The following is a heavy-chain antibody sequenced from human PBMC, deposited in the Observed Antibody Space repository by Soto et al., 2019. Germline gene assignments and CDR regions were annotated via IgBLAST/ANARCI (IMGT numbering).Heavy chain of an antibody. V-gene: IGHV3-15*07. D-gene: IGHD6-19*01. CDR3: VAGAVISGGYVVDY. CDR2: IKTKNDGGTT. CDR1: HFTFTNAW. J-gene: IGHJ4*02. Sequence: EVQLVESGGGFVKPGGSLRLSCAASHFTFTNAWMHWVRQAPGKGLEWVGRIKTKNDGGTTDLAAPVKGRFAISRDDSKNTLLLQMSSLISEDKPMYYCVAGAVISGGYVVDYWSQGNLVTVAS.